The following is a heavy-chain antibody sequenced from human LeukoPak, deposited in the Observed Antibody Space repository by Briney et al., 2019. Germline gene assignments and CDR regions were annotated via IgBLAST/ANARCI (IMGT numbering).Heavy chain of an antibody. Sequence: GGSLRLSCAASGFTFSSCSMNGVRQAPGQGLEWVSSISSSSSYIYYADSEKGRFTISRDNAKNSLYLQMHSLGAEDTGVYYCARDQGPGSCSSTSCYWQIYYWGQGTLVTVSS. CDR1: GFTFSSCS. CDR3: ARDQGPGSCSSTSCYWQIYY. D-gene: IGHD2-2*01. V-gene: IGHV3-21*01. CDR2: ISSSSSYI. J-gene: IGHJ4*02.